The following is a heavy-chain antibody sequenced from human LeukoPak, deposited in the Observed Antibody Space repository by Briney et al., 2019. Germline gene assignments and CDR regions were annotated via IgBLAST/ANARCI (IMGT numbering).Heavy chain of an antibody. CDR2: ISSSSSYI. J-gene: IGHJ3*02. Sequence: GGSLRLSCAASGFTFSSYSMNWVRQAPGKGLEWASSISSSSSYIYYADSVKGRFTISRDNAKNSLYLQMNSLRAEDTAVYYCARDPYSYGTNDAFDIWGQGTTVTVSS. V-gene: IGHV3-21*01. CDR3: ARDPYSYGTNDAFDI. CDR1: GFTFSSYS. D-gene: IGHD5-18*01.